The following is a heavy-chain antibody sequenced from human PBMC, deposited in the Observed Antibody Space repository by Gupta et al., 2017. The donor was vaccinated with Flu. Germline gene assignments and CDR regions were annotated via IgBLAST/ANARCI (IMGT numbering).Heavy chain of an antibody. CDR3: ATVWGLELRNYFDS. V-gene: IGHV1-69*01. CDR2: IFPIFGSA. Sequence: QVQLVQSGAEVKKPGSSVKVSCKASGGTSSSSAINWVRQAPGQGLEWMGGIFPIFGSANYAQKFQGRVTITADESTSSAYMELSSLRSEDTAVYYCATVWGLELRNYFDSWGQGTLVTVSS. J-gene: IGHJ4*02. CDR1: GGTSSSSA. D-gene: IGHD1-7*01.